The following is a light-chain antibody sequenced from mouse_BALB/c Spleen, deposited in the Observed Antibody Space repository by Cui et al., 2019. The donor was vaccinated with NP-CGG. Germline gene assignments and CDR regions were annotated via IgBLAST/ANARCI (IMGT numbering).Light chain of an antibody. CDR3: ALWYSNHWV. V-gene: IGLV1*01. CDR1: TGAVIISNY. Sequence: QHVVTQESALTTSPGETVTLTCRSSTGAVIISNYANWVQEKPDHLFTGLIGGTNNRAPGVPARFSGSLIGDKAALTITGAQTEDEAIYFCALWYSNHWVFGGGTKLTVL. CDR2: GTN. J-gene: IGLJ1*01.